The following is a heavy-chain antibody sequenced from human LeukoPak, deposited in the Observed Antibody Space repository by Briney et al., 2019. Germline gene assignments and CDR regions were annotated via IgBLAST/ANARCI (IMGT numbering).Heavy chain of an antibody. J-gene: IGHJ5*02. CDR3: ARDDYRGVTNFDP. CDR2: ISYTGST. V-gene: IGHV4-59*01. CDR1: GGSLSPYF. D-gene: IGHD3-10*01. Sequence: SETLSLTCTVSGGSLSPYFWSWMRQPPGKGPEWIGYISYTGSTNYNPALKSRVTISVDTSKNQFSLQLTSVTAADTAVYYCARDDYRGVTNFDPWGQGTLVTVCS.